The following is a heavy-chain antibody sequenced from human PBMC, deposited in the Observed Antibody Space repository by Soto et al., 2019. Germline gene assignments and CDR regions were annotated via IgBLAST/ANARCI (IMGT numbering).Heavy chain of an antibody. CDR3: ARERLTYYYDSSAYLFDY. D-gene: IGHD3-22*01. J-gene: IGHJ4*02. CDR1: GGSISSSGYY. Sequence: QVQLQESGPGLVKPSQTLSLTCTVSGGSISSSGYYWSWIRQHPGKGLEWIGNIYYSGSTYYNPSLKSRLTISVDTSKNQSSLKLSSVTAADTAVYYCARERLTYYYDSSAYLFDYWGQGTLVTVSS. V-gene: IGHV4-31*03. CDR2: IYYSGST.